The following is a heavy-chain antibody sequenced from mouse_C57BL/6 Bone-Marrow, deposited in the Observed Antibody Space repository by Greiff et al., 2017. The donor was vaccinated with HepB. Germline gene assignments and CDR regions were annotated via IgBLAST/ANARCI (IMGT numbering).Heavy chain of an antibody. Sequence: VQLQQPGAELVKPGASVKMSCKASGYTFTSYWITWVKQRPGQGLEWIGDIYPGSGSTNYNEKFKSKATLTVDTSSSTAYMQLSSLTSEDSAVYYCAREFSSYSDWYFDVWGTGTTVTVSS. CDR2: IYPGSGST. J-gene: IGHJ1*03. D-gene: IGHD1-1*01. V-gene: IGHV1-55*01. CDR3: AREFSSYSDWYFDV. CDR1: GYTFTSYW.